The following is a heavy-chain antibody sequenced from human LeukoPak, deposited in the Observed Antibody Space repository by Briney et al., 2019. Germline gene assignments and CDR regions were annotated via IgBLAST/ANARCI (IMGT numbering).Heavy chain of an antibody. CDR2: INHSGST. CDR3: ARGVTDIS. D-gene: IGHD2-21*02. Sequence: SETLSLTCAVYGGSFSGYYWSWIRQPPGKGLEWIGEINHSGSTNYNPSLKSRVTISVDTSKNQFSLKMNSVTAADTAVYYCARGVTDISWGQGTLVTVSS. V-gene: IGHV4-34*01. CDR1: GGSFSGYY. J-gene: IGHJ4*02.